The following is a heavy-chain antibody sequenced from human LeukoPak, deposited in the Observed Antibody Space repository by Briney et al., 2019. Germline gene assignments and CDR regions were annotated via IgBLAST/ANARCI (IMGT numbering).Heavy chain of an antibody. V-gene: IGHV4-38-2*01. CDR2: IYYSGST. Sequence: PSETLSLTCAVSGYSISSGYYWGWIRQPPGKGLEWIGYIYYSGSTYYNPSLKSRVTISVDTSKNQFSMKLSSVTAADTAVYYCARGSYDTPSFDYWGQGTLVTVSS. D-gene: IGHD1-26*01. J-gene: IGHJ4*02. CDR1: GYSISSGYY. CDR3: ARGSYDTPSFDY.